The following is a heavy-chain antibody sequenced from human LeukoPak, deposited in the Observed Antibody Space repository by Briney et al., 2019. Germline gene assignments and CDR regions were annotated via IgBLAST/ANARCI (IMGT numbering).Heavy chain of an antibody. J-gene: IGHJ4*02. CDR3: ARDAIEYFFDSSGRSRGYFDS. D-gene: IGHD3-22*01. V-gene: IGHV1-69*13. Sequence: GASVKVSRKASGGTLSSYTISWVRQAPGQGLEWMGGITPMFGTRNYARKFQGRVTFTAEESTSTVYMELSSLRSEDTAMFYCARDAIEYFFDSSGRSRGYFDSWGQGSLVTVSS. CDR1: GGTLSSYT. CDR2: ITPMFGTR.